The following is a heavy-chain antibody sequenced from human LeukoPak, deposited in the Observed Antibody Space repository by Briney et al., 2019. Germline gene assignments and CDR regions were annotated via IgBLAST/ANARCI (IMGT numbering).Heavy chain of an antibody. Sequence: GGSLRLSCAASGFTFSPYAMHWVRQAPGKGLEWVAVISYDENDKHYADSVKGRFTISRDNSKNTIYLQMNRLRAEDTAVYYCARDASWELLRYLDYWGQGTLVTVSS. CDR3: ARDASWELLRYLDY. D-gene: IGHD1-7*01. CDR1: GFTFSPYA. CDR2: ISYDENDK. J-gene: IGHJ4*02. V-gene: IGHV3-30-3*01.